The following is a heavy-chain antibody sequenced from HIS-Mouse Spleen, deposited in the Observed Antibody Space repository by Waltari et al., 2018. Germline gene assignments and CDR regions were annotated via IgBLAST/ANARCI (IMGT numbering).Heavy chain of an antibody. CDR3: TTESHITYYYDSSGYYFDY. CDR2: IKSTTDGGTT. J-gene: IGHJ4*02. Sequence: EVQLVESGGGLVKPGGSLRLSCAASGFTFSNAWMSWVRQAPGKGLEWVGRIKSTTDGGTTDYAAPVKGRFTISRDDSKNTLYLQMNSLKTEDTAVYYCTTESHITYYYDSSGYYFDYWGQGTLVTVSS. D-gene: IGHD3-22*01. V-gene: IGHV3-15*01. CDR1: GFTFSNAW.